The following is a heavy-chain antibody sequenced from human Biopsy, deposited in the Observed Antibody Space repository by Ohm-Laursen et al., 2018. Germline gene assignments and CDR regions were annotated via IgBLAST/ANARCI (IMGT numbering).Heavy chain of an antibody. CDR3: ARDSRGGHLNTTLITGKNLDS. D-gene: IGHD3-16*01. Sequence: GTLSFTCTVSRYSISNYYWTWIRQSPGKGLEWIGYIYYTGSTNYNPSVKSRVTISVDTSKNQFSLKLNSVTAADTAVYFCARDSRGGHLNTTLITGKNLDSWGQGILVTVSS. CDR1: RYSISNYY. V-gene: IGHV4-59*01. CDR2: IYYTGST. J-gene: IGHJ4*02.